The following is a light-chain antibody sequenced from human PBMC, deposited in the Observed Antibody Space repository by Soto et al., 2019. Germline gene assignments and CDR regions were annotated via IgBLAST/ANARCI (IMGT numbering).Light chain of an antibody. V-gene: IGKV1-9*01. Sequence: DIQLTQSPSFLSASVGDRVTITCRASQGISSYLAWYQQKPGKAPKLLIYAASTLQSGVPSRFSGSGSGTEFTLTISSLPPEYFATYYCQQLHIPWTFGQGTKVEIK. CDR1: QGISSY. CDR3: QQLHIPWT. J-gene: IGKJ1*01. CDR2: AAS.